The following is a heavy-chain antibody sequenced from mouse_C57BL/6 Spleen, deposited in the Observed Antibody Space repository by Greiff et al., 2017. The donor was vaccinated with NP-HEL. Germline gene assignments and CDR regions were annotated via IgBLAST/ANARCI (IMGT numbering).Heavy chain of an antibody. CDR3: AREVTTRYFDV. J-gene: IGHJ1*03. CDR1: GYTFTSYW. V-gene: IGHV1-59*01. Sequence: QVQLQQSGAELVRPGTSVKLSCKASGYTFTSYWMHWVKQRPGQGLEWIGVIDPSDSYTNYNQKFKGKATLTVDTSSSTAYMQLSSLTSEDSAVYYCAREVTTRYFDVWGTGTTVTVSS. CDR2: IDPSDSYT. D-gene: IGHD2-5*01.